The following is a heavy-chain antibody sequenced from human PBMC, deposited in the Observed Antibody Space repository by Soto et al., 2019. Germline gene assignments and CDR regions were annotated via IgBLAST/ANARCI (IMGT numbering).Heavy chain of an antibody. V-gene: IGHV3-30-3*01. Sequence: QVRLVESGGGVVQPGRSLRLSCTASGFSFSSYAMYWFRQPPGKGLEWVAVISHDGINKHYADSVKGRGTVSRDNSTHSLDLQLNSLRGEDTAMYYCARDMYSSDYFVKWFEPWGQGTLVTVSS. D-gene: IGHD6-19*01. CDR1: GFSFSSYA. CDR3: ARDMYSSDYFVKWFEP. J-gene: IGHJ5*02. CDR2: ISHDGINK.